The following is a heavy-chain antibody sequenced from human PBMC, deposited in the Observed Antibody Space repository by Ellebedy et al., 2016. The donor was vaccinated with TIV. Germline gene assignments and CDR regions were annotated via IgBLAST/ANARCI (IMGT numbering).Heavy chain of an antibody. V-gene: IGHV4-39*01. CDR2: ISYSGST. CDR3: ARPSGGYGDYLY. J-gene: IGHJ4*02. CDR1: GASISSTYY. D-gene: IGHD4-17*01. Sequence: GSLRLSXTVSGASISSTYYWGWIRPPPGKGLEWIGSISYSGSTFYSPSLKSRVTISRDTSKNQFSLKLNSVTAADTAVYYCARPSGGYGDYLYWGQGTLVTVSS.